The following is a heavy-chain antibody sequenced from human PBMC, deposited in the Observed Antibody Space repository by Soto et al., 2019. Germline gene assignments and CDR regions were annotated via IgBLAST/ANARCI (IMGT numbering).Heavy chain of an antibody. V-gene: IGHV3-21*01. CDR2: ISSGSVYI. CDR1: GFTFSSYS. J-gene: IGHJ4*02. D-gene: IGHD1-1*01. CDR3: TRDNNWSYDD. Sequence: PGGSLRLSCAASGFTFSSYSMNCVRQAPGKGLEWVASISSGSVYIDVADSVNGRFTISRDNAMNTLYLQMNSLRDEDTAVYYCTRDNNWSYDDWGQGFLVTVSS.